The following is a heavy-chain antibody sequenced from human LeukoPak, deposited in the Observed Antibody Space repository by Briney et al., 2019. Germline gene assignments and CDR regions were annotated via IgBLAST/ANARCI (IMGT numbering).Heavy chain of an antibody. V-gene: IGHV4-39*01. CDR2: VYYSGST. Sequence: SETLSLSCSVSGGSMTGTTYNWAWIRQPPGKGLEWIGSVYYSGSTSYSPSLKSRVTISVDTSKNQFSLRLSSVTAADTAVYYCARIVSAGYFDYWGHGTLVTVSS. CDR3: ARIVSAGYFDY. D-gene: IGHD2-15*01. J-gene: IGHJ4*01. CDR1: GGSMTGTTYN.